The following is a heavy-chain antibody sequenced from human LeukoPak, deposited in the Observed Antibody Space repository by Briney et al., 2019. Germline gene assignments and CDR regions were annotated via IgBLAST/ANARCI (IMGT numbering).Heavy chain of an antibody. Sequence: PGGSLRLSCAASGFTFSSYVMSWVRRAPGKGLEWVSSISDSGGDTYYADSVKGRFTISRDNSKSTLYLQMNSLRAEDTAVYYCAKEGYSRGYYSYYYMDVWGKGTTVTVSS. CDR3: AKEGYSRGYYSYYYMDV. CDR1: GFTFSSYV. J-gene: IGHJ6*03. V-gene: IGHV3-23*01. D-gene: IGHD6-13*01. CDR2: ISDSGGDT.